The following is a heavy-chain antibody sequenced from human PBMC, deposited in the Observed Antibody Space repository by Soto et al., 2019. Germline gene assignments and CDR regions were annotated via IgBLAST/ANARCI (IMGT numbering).Heavy chain of an antibody. J-gene: IGHJ3*02. CDR1: GFTFINFA. V-gene: IGHV3-23*01. CDR3: AYSSGWPNDAFDI. D-gene: IGHD6-19*01. Sequence: PGGSLRLSCAASGFTFINFAMSWVRQAPGKGLEWVSTINGDDARRRYVDSVKGRFTVSGDNSKNTLYLQMNSLRAEDTAVYYCAYSSGWPNDAFDIWGQGTMVTVSS. CDR2: INGDDARR.